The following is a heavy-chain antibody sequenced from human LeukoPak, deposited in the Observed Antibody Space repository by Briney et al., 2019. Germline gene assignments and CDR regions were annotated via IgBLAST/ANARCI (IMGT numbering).Heavy chain of an antibody. J-gene: IGHJ4*02. CDR1: GFTFSTYW. CDR3: ASAHNDYGDYDFGY. V-gene: IGHV3-74*01. Sequence: PGRSLRLSCAASGFTFSTYWMHWVRQAPGKGLVWVSRINTDGSSTTYADSVKGRFTSSRDNAKNTLYLQMNSLRAEDTAVYYCASAHNDYGDYDFGYWGQGTLVTVSS. CDR2: INTDGSST. D-gene: IGHD4-17*01.